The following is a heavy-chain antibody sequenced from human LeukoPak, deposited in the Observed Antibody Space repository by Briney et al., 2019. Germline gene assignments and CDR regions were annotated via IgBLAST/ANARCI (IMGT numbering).Heavy chain of an antibody. V-gene: IGHV3-23*01. D-gene: IGHD1-1*01. J-gene: IGHJ4*02. CDR2: ISGSGGST. Sequence: GGSLRLSCAASGFTFNSYAMNWVRQAPGKGLEWVSRISGSGGSTYSADSVKGRFTISRDNSKNTLYLQMNSLRAEDTAVYYCAKAERGRGSWNELDYWGQGTLVAVSS. CDR1: GFTFNSYA. CDR3: AKAERGRGSWNELDY.